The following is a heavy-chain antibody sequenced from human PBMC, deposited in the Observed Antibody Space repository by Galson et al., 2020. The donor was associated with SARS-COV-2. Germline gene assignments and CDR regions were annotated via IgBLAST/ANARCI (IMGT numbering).Heavy chain of an antibody. V-gene: IGHV4-34*01. CDR1: SGSFSTYY. CDR2: IYHGGST. CDR3: ARRPRGFCSGGTCWTYMDV. J-gene: IGHJ6*03. D-gene: IGHD2-15*01. Sequence: SETLSLTCAVYSGSFSTYYWNWIRQPPGKGLEWIGEIYHGGSTAYNPSLKSRVTFSVDTSKKQVSLKLTSVTAADTAGYYCARRPRGFCSGGTCWTYMDVWGGGTTVTVS.